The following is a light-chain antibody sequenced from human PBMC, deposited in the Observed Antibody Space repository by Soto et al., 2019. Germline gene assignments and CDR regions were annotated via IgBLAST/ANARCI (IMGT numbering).Light chain of an antibody. CDR1: KLGDKY. V-gene: IGLV3-1*01. Sequence: SYELTQPPSVSVSPGQTASIPCSGDKLGDKYACWYQQKPGQSPVLVIYQDDKRPSGIPERFSGSNSGNTATLNISGTQAMDEADYYCQAWDSSTAVFGGGTQLTVL. J-gene: IGLJ2*01. CDR3: QAWDSSTAV. CDR2: QDD.